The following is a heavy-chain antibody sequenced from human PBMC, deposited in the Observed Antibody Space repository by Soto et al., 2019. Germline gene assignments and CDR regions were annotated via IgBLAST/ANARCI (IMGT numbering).Heavy chain of an antibody. V-gene: IGHV1-2*04. CDR1: GYTFTGYY. Sequence: ASVKVSCKASGYTFTGYYMHWVRQAPGQGLEWMGWINPNSGGTNYAQKFQGWVTMTRDTSISTAYMELSRLRSDDTAVYYCARGGIAAAGHYYYYGMDVWGQATTVTVSS. D-gene: IGHD6-13*01. CDR3: ARGGIAAAGHYYYYGMDV. CDR2: INPNSGGT. J-gene: IGHJ6*02.